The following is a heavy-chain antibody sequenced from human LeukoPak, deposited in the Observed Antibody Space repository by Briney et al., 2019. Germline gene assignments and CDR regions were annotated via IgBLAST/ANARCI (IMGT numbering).Heavy chain of an antibody. CDR1: GFTFSSYA. Sequence: GGSLRLSCAASGFTFSSYAMSWVRQAPGKGLKWVSAISGSGGSTYYADSVKGRFTISRDNSKNTLYLQMNSLRAEDTAVYYCAKDHTVVVRATVVGIDYWGQGTLVTVSS. J-gene: IGHJ4*02. CDR3: AKDHTVVVRATVVGIDY. V-gene: IGHV3-23*01. D-gene: IGHD4-23*01. CDR2: ISGSGGST.